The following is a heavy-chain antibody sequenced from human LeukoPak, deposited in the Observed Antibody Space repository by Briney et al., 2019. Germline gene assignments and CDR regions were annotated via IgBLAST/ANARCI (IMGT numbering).Heavy chain of an antibody. CDR2: IIPIFGTA. J-gene: IGHJ4*02. CDR1: GGTFCSYA. D-gene: IGHD6-19*01. CDR3: ASPYSSGWYAEHEPFDY. Sequence: SVKVSCKASGGTFCSYAISWVRQAPGQGLEWMGGIIPIFGTANYAQKFQGRVTITTDESTSTAYMELSSLRSEDTAVYYCASPYSSGWYAEHEPFDYWGQGTLVTVSS. V-gene: IGHV1-69*05.